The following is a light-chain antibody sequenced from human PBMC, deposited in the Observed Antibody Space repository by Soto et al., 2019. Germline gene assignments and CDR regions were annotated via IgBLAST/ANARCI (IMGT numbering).Light chain of an antibody. CDR2: DTS. CDR3: QRYSTCPLT. Sequence: EVVLTQSPATLSVSPGESATLSCRASQGICDTFVWYHYKPGQTPRLLIYDTSTRATGVPARFSGSRSGTEFALTIDSLEFEDFAIYYCQRYSTCPLTFGRGTKVESK. V-gene: IGKV3-15*01. CDR1: QGICDT. J-gene: IGKJ4*01.